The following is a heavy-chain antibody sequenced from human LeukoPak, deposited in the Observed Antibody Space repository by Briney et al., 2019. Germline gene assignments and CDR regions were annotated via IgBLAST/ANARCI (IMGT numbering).Heavy chain of an antibody. D-gene: IGHD2-2*01. CDR1: GFTFSSYS. CDR3: ARAPTDIVVVPAANPGGYYYYMDV. J-gene: IGHJ6*03. V-gene: IGHV3-21*01. CDR2: ISSSSSYI. Sequence: SGGSLRLSCAASGFTFSSYSMNWVRQAPGKGLEWVSSISSSSSYIYYADSVKGRFTISRDNAKNSLYLQMNSLRAEDTAVYYCARAPTDIVVVPAANPGGYYYYMDVWGKGTTVTVSS.